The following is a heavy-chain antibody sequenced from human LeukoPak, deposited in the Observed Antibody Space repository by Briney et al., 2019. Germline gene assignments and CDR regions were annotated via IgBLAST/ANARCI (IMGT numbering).Heavy chain of an antibody. CDR1: GGSVTSGGFY. Sequence: SEILSLTCSVSGGSVTSGGFYWGWLRQPPGKEPEWIATIYYTGSTYYNPSLKSRVTISIDTSKNQFSLRLTSVTATDTAVYHCARHSGSGSLSRPFDPWGQGTLVTVSS. D-gene: IGHD3-10*01. CDR3: ARHSGSGSLSRPFDP. CDR2: IYYTGST. J-gene: IGHJ5*02. V-gene: IGHV4-39*01.